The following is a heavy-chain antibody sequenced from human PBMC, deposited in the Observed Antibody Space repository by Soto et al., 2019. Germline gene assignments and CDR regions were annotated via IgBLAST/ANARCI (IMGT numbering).Heavy chain of an antibody. CDR2: ISYDGSNK. CDR3: AKGSKQWLTALFDP. CDR1: GFTFSSYG. V-gene: IGHV3-30*18. Sequence: QVQLVESGGGVVQTGRSLRLSCAASGFTFSSYGMHWVRQAPGKGLEWVAVISYDGSNKYYADSVKGRFTISRDNSKNTLYLQMNSLRAEDTAVYYCAKGSKQWLTALFDPWGQGTLVTVSS. D-gene: IGHD6-19*01. J-gene: IGHJ5*02.